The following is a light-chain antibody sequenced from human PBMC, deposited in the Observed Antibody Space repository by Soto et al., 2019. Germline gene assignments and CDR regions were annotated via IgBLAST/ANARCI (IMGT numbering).Light chain of an antibody. CDR3: SSYTKSTFYV. CDR2: EVN. J-gene: IGLJ1*01. V-gene: IGLV2-14*01. Sequence: HSGLTQPSSVSGSPVQSITISCNGTGSDIGNYNYVSWYQQHPVKAPKLIIYEVNYRPSGVSNRFSGSKSGNTASLTVSGLQADDEADYFCSSYTKSTFYVFGTGTKVTVL. CDR1: GSDIGNYNY.